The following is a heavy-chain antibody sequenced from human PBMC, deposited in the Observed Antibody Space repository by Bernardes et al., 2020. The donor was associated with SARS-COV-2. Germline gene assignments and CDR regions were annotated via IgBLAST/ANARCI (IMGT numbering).Heavy chain of an antibody. CDR3: IGSGYCSTTSCTRAYFQQ. CDR2: TRNKANSYST. D-gene: IGHD2-2*01. V-gene: IGHV3-72*01. Sequence: GGSLRLSCAASGFTFSDHYMDWVRQAPGKGLEWIGRTRNKANSYSTEYAASVKGRFTVARDDSKNSFYLQMNSLKTEDTAVYYCIGSGYCSTTSCTRAYFQQWCQGTPLTVTS. J-gene: IGHJ1*01. CDR1: GFTFSDHY.